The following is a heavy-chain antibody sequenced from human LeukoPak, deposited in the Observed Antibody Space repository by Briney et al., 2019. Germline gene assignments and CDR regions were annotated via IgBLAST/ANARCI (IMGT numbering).Heavy chain of an antibody. CDR3: AKKIAAAAWFDP. Sequence: SETLSLTCAVSGYSISSDNWWGWIRQPPGKGLEWIWYIYYSGSTYYNPSLKSRVTMSVDTSKNQFSLKLSSVTAVDTAVYYCAKKIAAAAWFDPWGQGTLVTVSS. J-gene: IGHJ5*02. CDR2: IYYSGST. D-gene: IGHD6-13*01. CDR1: GYSISSDNW. V-gene: IGHV4-28*01.